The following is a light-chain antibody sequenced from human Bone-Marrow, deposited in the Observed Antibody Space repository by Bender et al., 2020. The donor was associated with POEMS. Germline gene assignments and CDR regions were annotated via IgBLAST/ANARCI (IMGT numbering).Light chain of an antibody. CDR2: EVT. CDR3: SSYADTKKYVI. CDR1: SGDVGGYNY. J-gene: IGLJ2*01. V-gene: IGLV2-8*01. Sequence: QSALTQPASVSGSPGQSVTISCTGTSGDVGGYNYVSWYQQHPGKAPKLMIYEVTKRPSGVPDRFSGSKSGNTASLTVSGLQAEDEGDYFCSSYADTKKYVIFGGGTKLTVL.